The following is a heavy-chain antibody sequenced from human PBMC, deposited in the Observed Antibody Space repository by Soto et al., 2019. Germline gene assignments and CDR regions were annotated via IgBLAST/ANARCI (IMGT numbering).Heavy chain of an antibody. V-gene: IGHV1-46*01. CDR2: INPSGGST. J-gene: IGHJ4*02. CDR3: ARVSSWSCFDY. Sequence: QVQLVQSGAEVKKPGASVKVSCKASGYTFTSYYMHWVRQAPRQGLEWMGIINPSGGSTSYAQKFQGRVTMTRDTSTSTVYMELGSLRSEDTAVYYCARVSSWSCFDYWGQGTLVTVSS. CDR1: GYTFTSYY. D-gene: IGHD6-13*01.